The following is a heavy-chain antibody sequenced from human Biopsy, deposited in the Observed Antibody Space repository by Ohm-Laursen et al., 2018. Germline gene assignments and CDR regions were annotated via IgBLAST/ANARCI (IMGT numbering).Heavy chain of an antibody. CDR3: ARLYRLDDYWNDDPPDAFDV. D-gene: IGHD3-3*01. CDR1: GGSISSDY. J-gene: IGHJ3*01. Sequence: SYTLSLTCTVSGGSISSDYWSWIRQSPGKGLEWIGYISNRGSTNYNPSLRGRVTISVDTSKNQFSLRLSSVTAADTAVFCCARLYRLDDYWNDDPPDAFDVWGQGTRVTVSS. CDR2: ISNRGST. V-gene: IGHV4-59*07.